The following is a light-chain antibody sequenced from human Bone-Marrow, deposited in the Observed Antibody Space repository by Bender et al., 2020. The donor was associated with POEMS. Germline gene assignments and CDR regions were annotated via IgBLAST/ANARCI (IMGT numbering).Light chain of an antibody. CDR1: QLGDQY. V-gene: IGLV3-25*03. Sequence: SYELTQPPSVSVSPGHTANITCSGDQLGDQYASWYQLKPGQSPFLVIYEDNKRPSGIPERFSGSSSGTKVTFTISGVQTEDEADYYCQSADISGTYVVFGGGTKLTV. J-gene: IGLJ2*01. CDR2: EDN. CDR3: QSADISGTYVV.